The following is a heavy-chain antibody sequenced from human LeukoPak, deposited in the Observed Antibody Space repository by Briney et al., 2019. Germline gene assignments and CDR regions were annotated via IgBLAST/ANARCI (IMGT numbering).Heavy chain of an antibody. CDR2: IKQDGSEK. V-gene: IGHV3-7*01. J-gene: IGHJ5*02. Sequence: HPGGSLRPSCAASGFTFSSYWMSWVRQAPGKGLEWVANIKQDGSEKYYVDSVKGRFTISRDNAKNSLYLQMNSLRAEDTAVYYCARDDCSSISCYHNWFDPWGQGALVTVSS. D-gene: IGHD2-2*01. CDR1: GFTFSSYW. CDR3: ARDDCSSISCYHNWFDP.